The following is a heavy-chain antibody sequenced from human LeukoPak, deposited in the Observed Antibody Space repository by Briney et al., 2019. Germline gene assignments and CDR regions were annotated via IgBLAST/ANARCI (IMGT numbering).Heavy chain of an antibody. CDR1: GGSISSYY. V-gene: IGHV4-59*12. CDR3: ARDRDSSSWRDNWFDP. J-gene: IGHJ5*02. Sequence: PSETLSLTCTVSGGSISSYYWSWIRQPPGKGLEWIGYIYYSGSTNYNPSLKSRVTISVDTSKNQFSLKLSSVTAADTAVYYCARDRDSSSWRDNWFDPWGQGTLVTVSS. CDR2: IYYSGST. D-gene: IGHD6-13*01.